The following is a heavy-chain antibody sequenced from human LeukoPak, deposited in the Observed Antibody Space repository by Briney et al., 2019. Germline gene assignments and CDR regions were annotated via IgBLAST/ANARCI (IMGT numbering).Heavy chain of an antibody. J-gene: IGHJ3*02. CDR2: IYPGDSDT. CDR1: GYSFTTYW. V-gene: IGHV5-51*01. D-gene: IGHD3-10*01. CDR3: ARQRGSGITMVRGVTRAFDI. Sequence: GESLKISCKGSGYSFTTYWIGWVRQMPGKGLEWMGIIYPGDSDTRYSPSFQGQVTISADKSISTAYLQWSSLKASDTAMYFCARQRGSGITMVRGVTRAFDIWGQGTMVTVSS.